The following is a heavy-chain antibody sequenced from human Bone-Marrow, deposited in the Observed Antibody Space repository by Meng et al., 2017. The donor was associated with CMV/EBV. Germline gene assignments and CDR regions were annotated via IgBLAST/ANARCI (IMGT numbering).Heavy chain of an antibody. CDR2: VYYSGST. J-gene: IGHJ4*02. D-gene: IGHD2-8*01. CDR3: ARDPRRPLYCTNGVCYVYYFDN. CDR1: GGSFSGSRYY. Sequence: SETLSLTCTVSGGSFSGSRYYWGWIRQPPGKGLEWIGSVYYSGSTYYNPSLKSRVTISVDTSKNQFSLKLSSVTAADTAVYYCARDPRRPLYCTNGVCYVYYFDNWGPGTLVTVSS. V-gene: IGHV4-39*07.